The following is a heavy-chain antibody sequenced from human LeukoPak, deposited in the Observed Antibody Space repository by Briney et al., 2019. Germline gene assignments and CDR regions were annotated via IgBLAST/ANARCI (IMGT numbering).Heavy chain of an antibody. CDR1: GGSISSYY. J-gene: IGHJ4*02. CDR2: IYTSGST. V-gene: IGHV4-4*07. Sequence: SETLSLTCTVSGGSISSYYWSWIRQPAGKGLEWIGRIYTSGSTNYNPSLKSRVTMSVDTSKNQFSLKLSSVTAADTAVYYCARGYYDSSGYYASTFDYWGQGTLVTVSS. D-gene: IGHD3-22*01. CDR3: ARGYYDSSGYYASTFDY.